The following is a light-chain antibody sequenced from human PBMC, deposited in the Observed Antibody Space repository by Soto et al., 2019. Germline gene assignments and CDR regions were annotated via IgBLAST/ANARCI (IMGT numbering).Light chain of an antibody. Sequence: DIQMTQSPSSLSASVGDRVTITCRAGQYIGRYLNWYQQKPGKAPKLLIYAASSLQSGVPSRFSGSGSGTDFTLTISSLQPEDFATYYCQQANSFPQTFGQGTKVDIK. J-gene: IGKJ1*01. CDR1: QYIGRY. CDR2: AAS. CDR3: QQANSFPQT. V-gene: IGKV1-39*01.